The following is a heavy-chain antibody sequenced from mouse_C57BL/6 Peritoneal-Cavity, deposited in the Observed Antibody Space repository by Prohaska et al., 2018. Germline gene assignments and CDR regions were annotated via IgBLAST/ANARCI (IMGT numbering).Heavy chain of an antibody. CDR3: ASSNSYAMDY. Sequence: EVKLLQSGGGLVQPGGSLKLSCAASGIDFSRYWMSWVRRAPGKGLEWIGEITPYSSIITYAPSLKDNFIIFRDNAKNTLYLQKSQVRSEDTALYYCASSNSYAMDYWGQGTSVTVSS. CDR2: ITPYSSII. J-gene: IGHJ4*01. D-gene: IGHD2-5*01. CDR1: GIDFSRYW. V-gene: IGHV4-1*01.